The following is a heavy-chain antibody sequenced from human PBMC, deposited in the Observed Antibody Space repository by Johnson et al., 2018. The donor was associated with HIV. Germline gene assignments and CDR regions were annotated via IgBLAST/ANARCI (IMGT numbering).Heavy chain of an antibody. CDR1: GFTFSSYA. Sequence: QVQLVESGGGVVQPGRSLRLSCAASGFTFSSYAIHWVRQAPDKGLEWVGVISYDGRNKYYADSVKGRFTISRDKSKNSLYLQMNSLRGEDTAVYYCVRDTWDAFDIWGQGTMVTVSS. J-gene: IGHJ3*02. CDR2: ISYDGRNK. CDR3: VRDTWDAFDI. V-gene: IGHV3-30*04.